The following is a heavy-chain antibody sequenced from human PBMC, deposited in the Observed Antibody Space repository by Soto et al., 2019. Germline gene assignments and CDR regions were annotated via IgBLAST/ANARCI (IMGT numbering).Heavy chain of an antibody. CDR1: GDSISSGGYS. D-gene: IGHD4-17*01. CDR2: IFHSGDT. J-gene: IGHJ5*02. CDR3: ARDDFGGQHNWFDP. Sequence: SETLSLTCAVSGDSISSGGYSWSWIRQPPGKGLEWIGYIFHSGDTYYNPSLKTRVTISLDRSKNQFSLKLNSVTAADTAVYYCARDDFGGQHNWFDPWGQGTLVTVS. V-gene: IGHV4-30-2*01.